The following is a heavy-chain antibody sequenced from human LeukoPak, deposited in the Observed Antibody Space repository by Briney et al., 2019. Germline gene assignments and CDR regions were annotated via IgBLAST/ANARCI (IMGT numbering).Heavy chain of an antibody. CDR3: ARHSSGWYRGSGRTDY. CDR2: ISAYNGNT. J-gene: IGHJ4*02. V-gene: IGHV1-18*01. CDR1: GYTFTSYG. Sequence: GASVKVSCKASGYTFTSYGISWVRQAPGQGLEWMGWISAYNGNTNYAQKLQGRVTMTTDTSTSTAYMELRSLRSDDTAVYYCARHSSGWYRGSGRTDYWGQGTLVTVSS. D-gene: IGHD6-19*01.